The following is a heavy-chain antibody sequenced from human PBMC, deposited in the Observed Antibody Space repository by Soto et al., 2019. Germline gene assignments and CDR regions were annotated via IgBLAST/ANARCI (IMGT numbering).Heavy chain of an antibody. CDR1: GFTFSSYG. CDR3: ARDRRFLEWLNSSSIRYYYYYGMDV. V-gene: IGHV3-33*01. CDR2: IWYDGSNK. D-gene: IGHD3-3*01. Sequence: GGSLRLSCAASGFTFSSYGMHWVRQAPGKGLEWVAVIWYDGSNKYYADSVKGRFTISRDNSKNTLYLQMNSLRAEDTAVYYCARDRRFLEWLNSSSIRYYYYYGMDVWGQGTTVTVSS. J-gene: IGHJ6*02.